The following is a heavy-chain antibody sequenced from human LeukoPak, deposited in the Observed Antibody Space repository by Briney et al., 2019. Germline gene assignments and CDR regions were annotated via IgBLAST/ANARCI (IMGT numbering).Heavy chain of an antibody. J-gene: IGHJ3*02. Sequence: ASVKVSCKASGYTFTCYYMHWVRQTPGQGLEWMGWINPNSGGTNYAQKFQGRVTMTRDTSISTAYMELSRLRPDDTAVDYCARGLGSTEFAVSADAFDIWGQGTMVTVSS. CDR3: ARGLGSTEFAVSADAFDI. CDR1: GYTFTCYY. V-gene: IGHV1-2*02. D-gene: IGHD7-27*01. CDR2: INPNSGGT.